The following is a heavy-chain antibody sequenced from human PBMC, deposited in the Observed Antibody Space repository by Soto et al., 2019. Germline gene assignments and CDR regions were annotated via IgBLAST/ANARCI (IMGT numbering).Heavy chain of an antibody. V-gene: IGHV3-23*01. Sequence: EVQLLESGGGLVQPGGSLRLSCAASGFTFSNFVMGWVRRAPGKGLEWVSAIGGTSGSTYYADSVKGRFTISRDNSMGTLSLQMISLGVEDTALYYCAKRRGDGYFDLWGRGTLVTVSS. CDR3: AKRRGDGYFDL. J-gene: IGHJ2*01. CDR2: IGGTSGST. D-gene: IGHD2-21*02. CDR1: GFTFSNFV.